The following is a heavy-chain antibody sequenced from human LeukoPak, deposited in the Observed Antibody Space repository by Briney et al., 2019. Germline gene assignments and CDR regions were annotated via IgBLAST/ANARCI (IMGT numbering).Heavy chain of an antibody. CDR1: GFTFNSYE. CDR3: ARDQQLAYFDY. J-gene: IGHJ4*02. CDR2: ISSSGSTL. V-gene: IGHV3-48*03. D-gene: IGHD6-6*01. Sequence: GGSLRLSCAASGFTFNSYEMNWVRQAPGKGLEWVSYISSSGSTLYYADSVKGRFTISRDNAKNSLYLQMNSLRAEDTAVYYCARDQQLAYFDYWGQGTLVTVSS.